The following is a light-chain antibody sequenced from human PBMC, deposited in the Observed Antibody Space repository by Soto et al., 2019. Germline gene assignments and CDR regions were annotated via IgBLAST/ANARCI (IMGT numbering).Light chain of an antibody. CDR3: TSFTSSNTWV. V-gene: IGLV2-14*01. CDR1: SSDVGAYNY. J-gene: IGLJ3*02. CDR2: EVN. Sequence: QSALTQPASVSGSPGQSITISCTGTSSDVGAYNYVSWYQQHPGKAPKLMIYEVNIRPSGVSNRFSGSKSDNTASLTISGLQAEDEADYYCTSFTSSNTWVFGGGTKLTVL.